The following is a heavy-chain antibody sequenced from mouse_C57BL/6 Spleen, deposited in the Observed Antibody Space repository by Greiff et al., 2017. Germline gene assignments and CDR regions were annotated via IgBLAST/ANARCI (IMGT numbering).Heavy chain of an antibody. V-gene: IGHV14-4*01. CDR1: GFNIKDDY. CDR2: IDPENGDT. Sequence: VQLQQSGAELVRPGASVKLSCTASGFNIKDDYMHWVKQRPEQGLEWIGWIDPENGDTEYASKFQGKATITADTSSNTAYLQLSSLTSEDTAVYYCTTCILRGRGYFDGWGTGTTVTVSS. J-gene: IGHJ1*03. D-gene: IGHD1-1*01. CDR3: TTCILRGRGYFDG.